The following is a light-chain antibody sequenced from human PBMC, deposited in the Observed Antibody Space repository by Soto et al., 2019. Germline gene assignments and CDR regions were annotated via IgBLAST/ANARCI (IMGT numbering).Light chain of an antibody. CDR2: GVS. Sequence: QSALTQPPSASGSPGQSVTISCTGTSSDVGGYNYVSWYQQHPGKAPKLMIYGVSKRPSGVPDRFSGSKSGNTASLTVSGLQAEDEADYYCSSYAGGNSYVFGTGTKLTVL. J-gene: IGLJ1*01. CDR1: SSDVGGYNY. V-gene: IGLV2-8*01. CDR3: SSYAGGNSYV.